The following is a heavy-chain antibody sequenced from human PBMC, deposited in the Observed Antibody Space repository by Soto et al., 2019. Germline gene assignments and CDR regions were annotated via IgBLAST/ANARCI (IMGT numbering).Heavy chain of an antibody. CDR3: ARDKYSSSWHYYYYGMDV. Sequence: GASVKVSCKASGYTFTGYYMHWVRQAPGQGLEWMGWINPNSGGTNYSQKFQGRVTITRDTSASTAYMELSSLRSEDTAVYYCARDKYSSSWHYYYYGMDVWGQGTTVTVSS. CDR2: INPNSGGT. CDR1: GYTFTGYY. V-gene: IGHV1-2*02. D-gene: IGHD6-13*01. J-gene: IGHJ6*02.